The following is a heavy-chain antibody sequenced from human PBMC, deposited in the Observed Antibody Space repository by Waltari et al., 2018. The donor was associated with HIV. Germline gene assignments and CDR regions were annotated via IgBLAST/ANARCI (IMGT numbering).Heavy chain of an antibody. CDR2: IYHSGST. CDR3: ARAPVYYDSSGKRERPYYFDY. CDR1: GYSLRSGYY. Sequence: QVQLQESGPGLVPPSEPLSLTCTVSGYSLRSGYYWVWIWQPPGKGLEWIGSIYHSGSTYYNPSLKSRVTISVDTSKNQCSLKLSSVTAADTAVYYCARAPVYYDSSGKRERPYYFDYWGQGTLVTVSS. J-gene: IGHJ4*02. V-gene: IGHV4-38-2*02. D-gene: IGHD3-22*01.